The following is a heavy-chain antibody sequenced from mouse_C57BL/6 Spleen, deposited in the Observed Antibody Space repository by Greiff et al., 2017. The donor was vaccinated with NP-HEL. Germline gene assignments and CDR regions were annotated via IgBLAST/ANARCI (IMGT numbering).Heavy chain of an antibody. CDR2: YPGSGNTY. V-gene: IGHV1-83*01. J-gene: IGHJ2*01. D-gene: IGHD2-2*01. CDR1: YTFTDYYM. CDR3: SSLDLLWLRGYSYYFDY. Sequence: VQLQQSGPELVKPGASVKMSCKASGYTFTDYYMHWVKQKPGKGLEWIGEIYPGSGNTYYNEKFKGKATLTADTSSSTAYMQLSSLTSEDSAVYFCASSLDLLWLRGYSYYFDYWGQGTTLTVSS.